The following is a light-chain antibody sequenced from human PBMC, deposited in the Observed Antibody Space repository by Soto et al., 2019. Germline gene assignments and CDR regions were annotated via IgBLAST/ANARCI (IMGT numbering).Light chain of an antibody. CDR1: PSVSRS. J-gene: IGKJ2*01. Sequence: EIVLTQSPAPLSLSPGERATLSCRASPSVSRSLAWYQQKPGQAPRLLIYDASNRATGIPARFSGSGSGTDFTLTISSLEPEDFAVYYCQQRSNWPWTFGQGTKLEIK. V-gene: IGKV3-11*01. CDR2: DAS. CDR3: QQRSNWPWT.